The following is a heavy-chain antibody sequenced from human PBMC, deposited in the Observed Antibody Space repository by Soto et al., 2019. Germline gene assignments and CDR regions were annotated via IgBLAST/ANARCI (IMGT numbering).Heavy chain of an antibody. CDR3: ARDLPIVGTTTWDY. Sequence: QVQLVQSGAEVKKSGASVMVSCKASGYTFTGYYIHWVRHTPGPGLEWMGWINPNNGGTNYVQKFQGRVTMTRDTYISTAYMELRRLTSDDTDVYYCARDLPIVGTTTWDYWGQGTLVTVSS. D-gene: IGHD1-26*01. J-gene: IGHJ4*02. V-gene: IGHV1-2*02. CDR2: INPNNGGT. CDR1: GYTFTGYY.